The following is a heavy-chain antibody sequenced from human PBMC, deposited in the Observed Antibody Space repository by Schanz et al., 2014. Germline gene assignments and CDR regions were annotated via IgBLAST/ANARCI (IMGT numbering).Heavy chain of an antibody. V-gene: IGHV3-33*01. CDR3: ARSAGRDFWSGYYTRFDY. J-gene: IGHJ4*02. CDR2: IWNNGVTK. CDR1: GFSLNTYG. D-gene: IGHD3-3*01. Sequence: QAQLMESGGGVVQPGTSLILSCSVSGFSLNTYGIHWFRQPAGKGLEWVAVIWNNGVTKYYADSVRGRFTISRDNSKNTLYLQMNTLRAEDTAVYYCARSAGRDFWSGYYTRFDYWGQGTLVTVSS.